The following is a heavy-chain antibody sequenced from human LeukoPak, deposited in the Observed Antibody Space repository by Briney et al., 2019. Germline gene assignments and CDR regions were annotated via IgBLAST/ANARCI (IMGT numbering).Heavy chain of an antibody. V-gene: IGHV1-69*04. D-gene: IGHD1-26*01. CDR2: IIPILGIA. J-gene: IGHJ4*02. CDR3: ARGRIDSGSYKFDY. CDR1: GGTFSSYA. Sequence: SVKVSCKASGGTFSSYAISWVRQAPGQGLEWMGRIIPILGIANYAQKFQGRVTITADKSTSTAYMELSSLRSEDTAVYYCARGRIDSGSYKFDYWGQGTLVTVAS.